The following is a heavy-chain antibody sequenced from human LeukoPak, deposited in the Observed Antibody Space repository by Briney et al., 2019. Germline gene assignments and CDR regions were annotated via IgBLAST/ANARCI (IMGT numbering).Heavy chain of an antibody. CDR3: ARARTYGSGSYYNVNYYYYMDV. Sequence: SQTLSLTCAISGDSVSSNSAAWNWIRQSPSRGLEWLGRTYYRSKWYNDYAVSVKSRITINPDTSKNQFSLQLNSVTPEDTAVYYCARARTYGSGSYYNVNYYYYMDVWGKGTTVTVSS. CDR2: TYYRSKWYN. V-gene: IGHV6-1*01. CDR1: GDSVSSNSAA. D-gene: IGHD3-10*01. J-gene: IGHJ6*03.